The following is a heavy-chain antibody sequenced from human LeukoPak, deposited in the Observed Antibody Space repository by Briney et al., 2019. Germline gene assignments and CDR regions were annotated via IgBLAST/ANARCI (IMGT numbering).Heavy chain of an antibody. Sequence: GESLKISCKGSGYSFTSYWIGWVRQMPGKGLEWMGIIYPGDSDTRYSPSSQGQVTISAGKSISTAYLQWSSLKASDTAMYYCARHGEYRSWTSCYEGFDYWGQGTLVTVSS. CDR1: GYSFTSYW. V-gene: IGHV5-51*01. D-gene: IGHD2-2*01. CDR2: IYPGDSDT. CDR3: ARHGEYRSWTSCYEGFDY. J-gene: IGHJ4*02.